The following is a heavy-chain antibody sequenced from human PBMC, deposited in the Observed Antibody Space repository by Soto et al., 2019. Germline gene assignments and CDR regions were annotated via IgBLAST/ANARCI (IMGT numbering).Heavy chain of an antibody. Sequence: QVQLVESGGGVVQPGRSLRLSCAASGFTFSSYGIHWVRQAPGKGLEWVAVISYDGGNKYYAESVKGRFTISRDNYKNTLYLQMNSLRGEDTAVYYCAKDLTTVTTSHYYYGMDVWGQGTTVTVSS. D-gene: IGHD4-4*01. J-gene: IGHJ6*02. CDR3: AKDLTTVTTSHYYYGMDV. V-gene: IGHV3-30*18. CDR2: ISYDGGNK. CDR1: GFTFSSYG.